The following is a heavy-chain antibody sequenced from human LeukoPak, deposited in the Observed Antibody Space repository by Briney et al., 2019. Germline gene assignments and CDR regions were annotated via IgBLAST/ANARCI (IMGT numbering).Heavy chain of an antibody. CDR2: INPHSGGT. D-gene: IGHD3-10*01. V-gene: IGHV1-2*02. J-gene: IGHJ3*02. CDR1: GYTFTDYY. CDR3: ARDGPSMVRAVIPFDI. Sequence: ASVKVSCKTSGYTFTDYYMHWVRQAPGQGLEWMGWINPHSGGTYYAQKFQGRVTMTRDSSTSTAYMELSNLRSDDTAVYYCARDGPSMVRAVIPFDIWGQGKMVTVSS.